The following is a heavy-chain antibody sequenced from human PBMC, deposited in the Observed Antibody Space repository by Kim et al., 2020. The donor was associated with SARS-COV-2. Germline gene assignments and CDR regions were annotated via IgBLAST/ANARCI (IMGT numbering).Heavy chain of an antibody. CDR3: ARDFWDSSGYYYLPFDY. CDR1: GFTFSTYS. CDR2: ISSGSGAR. Sequence: GGSLRLSCAASGFTFSTYSINWVRQAPGKGLEWVSFISSGSGARYHSDSVKGRFTISRDNAKNSLYLQMNSLRAEDTAVYYCARDFWDSSGYYYLPFDY. V-gene: IGHV3-48*04. D-gene: IGHD3-22*01. J-gene: IGHJ4*01.